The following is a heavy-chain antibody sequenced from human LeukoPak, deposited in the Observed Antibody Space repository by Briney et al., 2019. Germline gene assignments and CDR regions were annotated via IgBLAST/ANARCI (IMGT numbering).Heavy chain of an antibody. CDR1: GFAFSSYT. D-gene: IGHD3-3*01. J-gene: IGHJ4*02. Sequence: ASVKVSFKSAGFAFSSYTMHWVRQAPGQSLEWMGWINASNGETKYSQKLQGRVKISRDTSARTIYMEVSSLRPEEMAVYYCARGIKTLRVNYFDEWGQGALVTVSS. CDR2: INASNGET. V-gene: IGHV1-3*03. CDR3: ARGIKTLRVNYFDE.